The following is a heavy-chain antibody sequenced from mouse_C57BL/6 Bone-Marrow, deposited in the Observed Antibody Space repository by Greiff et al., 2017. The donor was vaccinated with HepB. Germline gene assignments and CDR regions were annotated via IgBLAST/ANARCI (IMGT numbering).Heavy chain of an antibody. Sequence: LQQSGAELVRPGSSVKLSCKASYFAFMASSMHWVKQRPGHGLEWIGSFTTYSDATEYSENFKGKATLTANTSSSTAYMELSSLTSEDSAVYYCERGVYYERRMDYWGQGTSVTVSS. CDR3: ERGVYYERRMDY. D-gene: IGHD1-1*01. CDR1: YFAFMASS. V-gene: IGHV1-49*01. J-gene: IGHJ4*01. CDR2: FTTYSDAT.